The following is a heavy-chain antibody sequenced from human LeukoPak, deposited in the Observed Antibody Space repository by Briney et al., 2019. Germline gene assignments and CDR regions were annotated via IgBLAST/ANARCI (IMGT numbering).Heavy chain of an antibody. Sequence: ASVKVSCKASGYTFTGYYMHWVRQAPGQGLEWMGRINPNSGGTNYAQKFQGRVTMTRDTSISTAYMELSRLRSDDTAVYSCARICFTLVRGVCPPVYWGRGTLVTVSS. D-gene: IGHD3-10*01. CDR1: GYTFTGYY. J-gene: IGHJ4*02. CDR2: INPNSGGT. CDR3: ARICFTLVRGVCPPVY. V-gene: IGHV1-2*06.